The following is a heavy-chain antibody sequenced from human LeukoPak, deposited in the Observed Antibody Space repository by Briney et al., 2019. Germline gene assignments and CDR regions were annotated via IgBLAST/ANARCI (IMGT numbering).Heavy chain of an antibody. CDR1: GFTFSSYG. CDR2: ISYDGSNK. J-gene: IGHJ4*02. V-gene: IGHV3-30*18. CDR3: AKSGGGDYGDYGSDY. Sequence: GGSLRLSCAAFGFTFSSYGMHWVRQAPGKGLEWVAVISYDGSNKYYADSVKGRFTISRDNSKNTLYLQMNSLRAEDTAVYYCAKSGGGDYGDYGSDYWGQGTLVTVSS. D-gene: IGHD4-17*01.